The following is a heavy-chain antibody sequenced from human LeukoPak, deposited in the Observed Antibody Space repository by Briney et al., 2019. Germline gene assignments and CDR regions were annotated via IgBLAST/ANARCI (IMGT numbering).Heavy chain of an antibody. CDR1: GFTFSSYA. V-gene: IGHV3-23*01. Sequence: GGSLRLSCAASGFTFSSYAMSRVRQAPGKGLEWVSAISGSGGSTYYADSVKGRFTISRDNSKNTLYLQMNSLRAEDTAVYYYAKDGRGVPAATFDYWGQGTLVTVSS. CDR2: ISGSGGST. J-gene: IGHJ4*02. CDR3: AKDGRGVPAATFDY. D-gene: IGHD2-2*01.